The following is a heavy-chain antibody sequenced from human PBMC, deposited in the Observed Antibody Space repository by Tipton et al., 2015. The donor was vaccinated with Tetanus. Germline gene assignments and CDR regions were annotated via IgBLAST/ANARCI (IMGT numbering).Heavy chain of an antibody. CDR3: AFRTNWRFSRGFDC. V-gene: IGHV3-30*03. Sequence: SLRLSCAASGFRFSYSGMHWVRQAPGKGLEWVAVIAFDGKNERYADSVKGRFIISRDNSKNTLYLQMNSLRPEDTAVYYCAFRTNWRFSRGFDCWGQGILVTVSS. CDR1: GFRFSYSG. J-gene: IGHJ4*02. D-gene: IGHD1-20*01. CDR2: IAFDGKNE.